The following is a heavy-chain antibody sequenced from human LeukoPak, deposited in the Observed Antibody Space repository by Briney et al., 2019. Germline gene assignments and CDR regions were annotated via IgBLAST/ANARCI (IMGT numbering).Heavy chain of an antibody. Sequence: PGGSLRLSCAATGFTFNHYGMHWVRQAPGKGLEWVAVIWSDGTNTYYSDSVKGRFTISRADSRKTVYLQMNRLRPEGTGMYYCARDAQRGFDYSNSLQYWGQGTPVTVST. CDR1: GFTFNHYG. D-gene: IGHD4-11*01. CDR3: ARDAQRGFDYSNSLQY. J-gene: IGHJ4*02. CDR2: IWSDGTNT. V-gene: IGHV3-33*01.